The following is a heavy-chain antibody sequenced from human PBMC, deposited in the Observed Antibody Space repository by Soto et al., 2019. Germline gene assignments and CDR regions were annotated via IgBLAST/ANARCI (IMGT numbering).Heavy chain of an antibody. D-gene: IGHD4-17*01. CDR1: GFTVSSNY. CDR2: IYSGGST. Sequence: GESLKISCAASGFTVSSNYMSWVRQAPGKGLEWVSVIYSGGSTYYADSVKGRFTISRDNSKNTLYLQMNSLRAEDTAVYYCARHGDYGGAFDIWGQGTMVTVSS. V-gene: IGHV3-53*01. CDR3: ARHGDYGGAFDI. J-gene: IGHJ3*02.